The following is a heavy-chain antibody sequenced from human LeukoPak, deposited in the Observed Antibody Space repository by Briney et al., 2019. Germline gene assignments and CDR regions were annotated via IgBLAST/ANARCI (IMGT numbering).Heavy chain of an antibody. Sequence: SETLSLTCTVSGGSISSYYWSWIRQPPGKGLEWIGYISNTGSTKYNPSLKSRVTISVDTSKNQFSLKPSSVTAADTAVYYCARLLAYCGGDCYVLDYWGQGTLVTVSS. CDR3: ARLLAYCGGDCYVLDY. D-gene: IGHD2-21*02. V-gene: IGHV4-59*08. J-gene: IGHJ4*02. CDR2: ISNTGST. CDR1: GGSISSYY.